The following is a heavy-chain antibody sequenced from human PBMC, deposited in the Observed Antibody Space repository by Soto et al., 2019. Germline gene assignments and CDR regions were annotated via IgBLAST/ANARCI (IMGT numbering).Heavy chain of an antibody. D-gene: IGHD3-16*01. CDR1: GFMFEDFA. Sequence: EVQLVESGGGLEQPARSLRLSCTVSGFMFEDFAMHWVRQAPGQGLEWVSGINWNGVNKGYAESVLGRFTISRDNAKKSLYLDMNYLRPEDTALYFCAKDVDRLGELWGYFQSWGQGTMVTVSS. CDR3: AKDVDRLGELWGYFQS. V-gene: IGHV3-9*01. CDR2: INWNGVNK. J-gene: IGHJ1*01.